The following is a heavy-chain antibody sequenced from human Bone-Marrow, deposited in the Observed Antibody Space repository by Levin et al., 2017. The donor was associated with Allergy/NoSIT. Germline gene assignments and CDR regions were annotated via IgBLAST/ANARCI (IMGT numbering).Heavy chain of an antibody. V-gene: IGHV3-23*01. Sequence: ASVKVSCAASEFPFSTYAMSWVRQAPGRGLEWVSGISTGSDSTYYADSVKGRFTISRDNSKNTLHLQMNSLRAEDTAVYYCSGGYDAFSGVWGSFDYWGPGTLVTVSS. CDR2: ISTGSDST. D-gene: IGHD3-16*01. CDR1: EFPFSTYA. CDR3: SGGYDAFSGVWGSFDY. J-gene: IGHJ4*02.